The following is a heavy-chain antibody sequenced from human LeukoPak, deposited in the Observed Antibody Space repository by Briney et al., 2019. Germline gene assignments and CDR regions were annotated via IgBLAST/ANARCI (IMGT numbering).Heavy chain of an antibody. D-gene: IGHD3-10*01. CDR1: GGSISSGGYY. CDR3: ARVPMVRGVIVAFDI. Sequence: TLSLTCTVSGGSISSGGYYWSWIRQHPGKGLEWIGYIYYSGSTYYNPSLKSRVTISVDTSKNQFSLKLSSVTAADTAVYYCARVPMVRGVIVAFDIWGQGTMVTVSS. V-gene: IGHV4-31*03. CDR2: IYYSGST. J-gene: IGHJ3*02.